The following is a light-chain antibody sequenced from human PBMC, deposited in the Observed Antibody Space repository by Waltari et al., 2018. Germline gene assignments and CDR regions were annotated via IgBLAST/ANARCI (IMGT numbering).Light chain of an antibody. CDR2: EVS. V-gene: IGLV2-23*02. Sequence: QTDLTQPASVSGSPGQSITISCTGTSSDVGGYDLVSWYQQHPGKAPKLIIYEVSERPSGLSNRSSGSKSGNTASLTISGLQAEDEAAYYCCSYAGSRDFWVFGGGTKLTVL. CDR3: CSYAGSRDFWV. J-gene: IGLJ3*02. CDR1: SSDVGGYDL.